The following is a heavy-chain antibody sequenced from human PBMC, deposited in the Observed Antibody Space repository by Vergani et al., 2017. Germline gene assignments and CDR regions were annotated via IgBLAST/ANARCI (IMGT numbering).Heavy chain of an antibody. Sequence: VDLVESGGGLAQPGGSLRLSCEASGFTFGDHGIHWVRRAPGKGLEWVALISYDGTNKYYTNSVRGRFTISRDNSKSTLFLQMNSLRVEDMAVYYCARDRGDWRYSRYFYNYYMDVWGKGTTVTVSS. J-gene: IGHJ6*03. D-gene: IGHD2-8*02. CDR3: ARDRGDWRYSRYFYNYYMDV. CDR2: ISYDGTNK. CDR1: GFTFGDHG. V-gene: IGHV3-30-3*01.